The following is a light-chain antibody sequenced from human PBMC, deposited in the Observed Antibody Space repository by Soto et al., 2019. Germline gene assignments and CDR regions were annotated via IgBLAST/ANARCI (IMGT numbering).Light chain of an antibody. J-gene: IGLJ1*01. Sequence: QSALIQPASVSGSPGQSITISCTGTSSDIGGYNYVSWYQRHPGKAPQLIIYEVSNRPSGVSHRFSGSKSGNTASLTISGLQAEDEADYFCSSYSISTAYLFGTGTKVTVL. CDR3: SSYSISTAYL. CDR2: EVS. CDR1: SSDIGGYNY. V-gene: IGLV2-14*01.